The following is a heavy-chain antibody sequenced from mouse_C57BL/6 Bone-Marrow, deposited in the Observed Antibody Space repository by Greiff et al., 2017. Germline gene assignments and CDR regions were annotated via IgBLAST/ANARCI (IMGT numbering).Heavy chain of an antibody. CDR2: INPSSGYT. J-gene: IGHJ4*01. CDR3: ARRRWLLRVYAMDY. CDR1: GYTFTSYT. V-gene: IGHV1-4*01. D-gene: IGHD2-3*01. Sequence: QVQLQQSGAELARPGASVKMSCKASGYTFTSYTMHWVKQRPGQGLEWIGYINPSSGYTKYNQKFKDKATLTADKSSSTAYMQLSRLTSEDSAVYYCARRRWLLRVYAMDYWGQGTSVTVSS.